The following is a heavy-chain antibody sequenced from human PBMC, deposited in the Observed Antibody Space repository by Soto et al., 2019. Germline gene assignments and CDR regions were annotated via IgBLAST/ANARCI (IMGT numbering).Heavy chain of an antibody. CDR2: IWYDGSNK. D-gene: IGHD6-13*01. J-gene: IGHJ3*02. CDR1: GFTFSSYG. Sequence: GGSLRLSCAASGFTFSSYGMHWVRQAPGKGLEWVAVIWYDGSNKYYADSVKGRFTIPRDNSKNPLYLQMNSLRAEDTAVYYCARAVAAAGQSAFDIWGQGTIVIVSS. V-gene: IGHV3-33*01. CDR3: ARAVAAAGQSAFDI.